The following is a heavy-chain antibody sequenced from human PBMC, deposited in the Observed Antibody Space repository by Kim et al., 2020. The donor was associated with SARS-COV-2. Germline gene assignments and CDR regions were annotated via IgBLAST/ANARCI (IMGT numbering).Heavy chain of an antibody. CDR2: ISYDGSNK. D-gene: IGHD6-13*01. CDR1: GFTFSSYA. J-gene: IGHJ4*02. V-gene: IGHV3-30*04. CDR3: ARDRPEGSSIAAAGTPVY. Sequence: GGSLRLSCAASGFTFSSYAMHWVRQAPGKGLEWVAVISYDGSNKYYADSVKGRFTISRDNSKNTLYLQMNSLRAEDTAVYYCARDRPEGSSIAAAGTPVYWGQGTLVTVSS.